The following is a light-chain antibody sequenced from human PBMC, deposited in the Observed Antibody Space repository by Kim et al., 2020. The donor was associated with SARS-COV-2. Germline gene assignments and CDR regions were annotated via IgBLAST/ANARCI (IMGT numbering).Light chain of an antibody. CDR1: SGHSGQG. Sequence: VNHTGTLASGHSGQGNEWHQGKPEKGPRYLMKLNSDGSHSKGDGIPDRFSGSSSGAERYLTISSLQSEDEADYYCQTWGTGIPVVFGGGTQLTVL. V-gene: IGLV4-69*01. J-gene: IGLJ2*01. CDR2: LNSDGSH. CDR3: QTWGTGIPVV.